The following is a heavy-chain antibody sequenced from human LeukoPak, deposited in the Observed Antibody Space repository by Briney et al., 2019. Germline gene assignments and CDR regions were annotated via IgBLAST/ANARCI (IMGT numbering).Heavy chain of an antibody. CDR2: IYYSGST. D-gene: IGHD6-13*01. CDR1: GGSLSSYY. CDR3: ARDGEQQLAFDY. Sequence: PSETLSLTCTVSGGSLSSYYWSWIRQPPGKGLEWIGYIYYSGSTNYNPSLKSRVTISVDTSKNQFSLKLSSVTAADTAVYYCARDGEQQLAFDYWGQGTLVTVSS. V-gene: IGHV4-59*01. J-gene: IGHJ4*02.